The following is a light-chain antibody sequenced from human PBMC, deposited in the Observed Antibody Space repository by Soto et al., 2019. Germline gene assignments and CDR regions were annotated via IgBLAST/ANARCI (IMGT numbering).Light chain of an antibody. CDR2: GAS. V-gene: IGKV3-20*01. CDR1: QSVSSSY. CDR3: QQYDRSPWT. J-gene: IGKJ1*01. Sequence: EIVLTQSPGTLSLSPGERATLSCRARQSVSSSYLAWYQQKPGQAPRLLIYGASSRATGIPDRFSGSGSGTDFTLTISRLEPEDFAVYYCQQYDRSPWTCGQGTNVEIK.